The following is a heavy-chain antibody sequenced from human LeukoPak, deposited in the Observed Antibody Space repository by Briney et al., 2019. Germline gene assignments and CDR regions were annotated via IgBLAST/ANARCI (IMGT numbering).Heavy chain of an antibody. Sequence: PGGSLRLSCVASGLNLDYYGMIWFRQAPGKGLEWVAAINWNGGLIDYADSVKGRFTISRDNAKNSLYLQMNSLRAEDTAVYYCARYYDFWSGYYPFDYWGQGTLVTVSS. CDR1: GLNLDYYG. CDR2: INWNGGLI. D-gene: IGHD3-3*01. V-gene: IGHV3-20*04. CDR3: ARYYDFWSGYYPFDY. J-gene: IGHJ4*02.